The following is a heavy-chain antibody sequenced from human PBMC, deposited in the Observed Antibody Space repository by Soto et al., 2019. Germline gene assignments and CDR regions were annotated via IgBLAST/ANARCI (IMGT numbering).Heavy chain of an antibody. CDR3: ARQHSSARLHFDS. V-gene: IGHV4-34*01. CDR2: IKHSESS. D-gene: IGHD6-19*01. Sequence: LSLTCDVYGGSVSGHYWSWIRQPPGKGLEWIGEIKHSESSNYNPSLKTRVTILVDTSKNQFSLKLDSVTAADTAVYYCARQHSSARLHFDSWGPGTLVTVSS. J-gene: IGHJ4*02. CDR1: GGSVSGHY.